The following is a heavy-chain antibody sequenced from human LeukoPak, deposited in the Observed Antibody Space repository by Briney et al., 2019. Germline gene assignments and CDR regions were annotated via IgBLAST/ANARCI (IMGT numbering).Heavy chain of an antibody. V-gene: IGHV4-59*08. J-gene: IGHJ6*02. CDR2: IYYSGST. Sequence: PSETLSLTCTVSGGSIGSYYWSWIRQPPGKGLEWIGYIYYSGSTNYNPSLKSRVTISVDTSKNQFSLKLSSVTAADTAVYYCARHRDPYDFWSGYYQHYGMDVWGQGTTVTVSS. CDR3: ARHRDPYDFWSGYYQHYGMDV. D-gene: IGHD3-3*01. CDR1: GGSIGSYY.